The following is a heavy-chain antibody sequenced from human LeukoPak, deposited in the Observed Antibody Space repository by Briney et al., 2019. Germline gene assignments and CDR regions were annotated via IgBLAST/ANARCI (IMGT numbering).Heavy chain of an antibody. J-gene: IGHJ4*02. Sequence: GGSLRLTCAASGFTFSSYAMHWVRQAPGKGLKYVSAISSNGGSTYYANSVKGRFTISRDNSKNTLYLQMGSLRAEDMAVYYCARSGYDTTLFDYWGQGTLVTVSS. CDR2: ISSNGGST. CDR3: ARSGYDTTLFDY. CDR1: GFTFSSYA. D-gene: IGHD3-9*01. V-gene: IGHV3-64*01.